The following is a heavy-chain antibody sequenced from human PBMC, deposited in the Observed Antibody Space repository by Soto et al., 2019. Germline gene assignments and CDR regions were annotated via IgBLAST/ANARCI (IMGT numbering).Heavy chain of an antibody. Sequence: GGSLRLSCAASGFTFSSYSMNWVRQAPGKGLEWVSYISSSSSTIYYADSVKGRFTISRDNAKNSLYLQMNSLRDEDTAVYYCARGIGSNLQYYFDYWGQGTLVTVSS. CDR3: ARGIGSNLQYYFDY. CDR2: ISSSSSTI. CDR1: GFTFSSYS. V-gene: IGHV3-48*02. D-gene: IGHD6-13*01. J-gene: IGHJ4*02.